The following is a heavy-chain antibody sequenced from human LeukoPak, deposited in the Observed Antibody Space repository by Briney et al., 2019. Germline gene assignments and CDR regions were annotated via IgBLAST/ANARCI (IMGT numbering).Heavy chain of an antibody. CDR2: IYYSGST. V-gene: IGHV4-59*01. CDR3: ARDYDSSGYSFDY. J-gene: IGHJ4*02. CDR1: SDSISGYY. Sequence: SETLSLTCSVSSDSISGYYWSWLRQPPGKGLEWIGYIYYSGSTNYNPSLKSRVTISVDTSKNQFSLKLSSVTAADTAVYYCARDYDSSGYSFDYWGQGTLVTVSS. D-gene: IGHD3-22*01.